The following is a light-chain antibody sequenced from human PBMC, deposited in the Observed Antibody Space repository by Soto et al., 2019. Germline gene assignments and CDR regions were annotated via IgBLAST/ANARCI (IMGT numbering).Light chain of an antibody. Sequence: ENVLTQSPGTLSLSPGERATLSCRASQSVGRNYIAWFQQKPGQAPRLLMHTASVRATGIPDRFSGSGSGTDFTLTISRLEPEDFEVFYCQQYAASPLTFGGGTKVEI. CDR3: QQYAASPLT. J-gene: IGKJ4*01. CDR2: TAS. V-gene: IGKV3-20*01. CDR1: QSVGRNY.